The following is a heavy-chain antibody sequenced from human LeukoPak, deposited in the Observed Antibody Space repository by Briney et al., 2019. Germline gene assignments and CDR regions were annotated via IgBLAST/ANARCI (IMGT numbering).Heavy chain of an antibody. CDR3: AREDCSGGSCYFRYFDY. CDR2: INPSGGST. CDR1: GYTFTSYY. V-gene: IGHV1-46*03. Sequence: ASVKVSCKASGYTFTSYYMHWVRQAPGQGLEGMGIINPSGGSTSYAQKFQGRVTMTRDTSTSTVYMELSSLRSEDTAVYYCAREDCSGGSCYFRYFDYWGQGTLVTVSS. J-gene: IGHJ4*02. D-gene: IGHD2-15*01.